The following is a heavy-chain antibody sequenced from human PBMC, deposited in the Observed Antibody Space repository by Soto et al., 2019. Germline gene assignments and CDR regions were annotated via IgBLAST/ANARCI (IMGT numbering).Heavy chain of an antibody. CDR2: ISHSGST. D-gene: IGHD2-21*02. CDR1: GGTFSIYY. Sequence: SETLSLTCAVYGGTFSIYYWSGMRQSPGKGLEWIGEISHSGSTNYNPSLKSRATISVDTSKNQFSLKLRSVTAADTAVYYCARGLREKGVRVVTTTYQYNCIDVWGQGTTVTVSS. CDR3: ARGLREKGVRVVTTTYQYNCIDV. J-gene: IGHJ6*02. V-gene: IGHV4-34*01.